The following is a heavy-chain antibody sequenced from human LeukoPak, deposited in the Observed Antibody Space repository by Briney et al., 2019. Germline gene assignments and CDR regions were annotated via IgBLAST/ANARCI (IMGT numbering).Heavy chain of an antibody. Sequence: SQTLSLTCAVSGGSISSGGYSWSWIRQPPGKGLDRIWYIYHSGSTYYNPSLKSRVTISVDKSKNQFYLKLSSVPAADTAVYYCAREKLSSSGWPAYFDYWGQGTLVTVSS. D-gene: IGHD6-19*01. J-gene: IGHJ4*02. V-gene: IGHV4-30-2*01. CDR1: GGSISSGGYS. CDR3: AREKLSSSGWPAYFDY. CDR2: IYHSGST.